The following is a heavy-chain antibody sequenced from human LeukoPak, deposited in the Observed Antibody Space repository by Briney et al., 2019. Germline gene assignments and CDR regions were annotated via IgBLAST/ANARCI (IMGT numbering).Heavy chain of an antibody. CDR1: GGSISSGSYY. D-gene: IGHD3-16*01. J-gene: IGHJ4*02. CDR3: ARAGGNFDY. CDR2: IYYSGST. Sequence: SQTLSLTCTASGGSISSGSYYWSWIRQPAGKGLEWIGYIYYSGSTYYNPSLKSRVTISVDTSKNQFSLKLSSVTAADTAVYYCARAGGNFDYWGQGTLVTVSS. V-gene: IGHV4-31*03.